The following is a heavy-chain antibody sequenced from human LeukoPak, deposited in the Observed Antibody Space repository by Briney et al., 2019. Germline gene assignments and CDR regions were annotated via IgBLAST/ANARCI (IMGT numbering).Heavy chain of an antibody. CDR1: GFTFTSYT. V-gene: IGHV3-23*01. D-gene: IGHD3-22*01. Sequence: GGSLRLSCAASGFTFTSYTMSWVRQAPGKGLAWVSAISGSGGTTYYADSVKGRFTISRDNSKNMLYLQMNSLRVEDTAVYYCAKVINSGYYYYFDYWGQGTLVTVSS. CDR2: ISGSGGTT. J-gene: IGHJ4*02. CDR3: AKVINSGYYYYFDY.